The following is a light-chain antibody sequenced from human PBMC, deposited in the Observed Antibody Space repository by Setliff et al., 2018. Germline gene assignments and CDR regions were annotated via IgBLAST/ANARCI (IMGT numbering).Light chain of an antibody. Sequence: QSVLTQPPSASGSPGQSVTISCTGASSDVGGYNDVFRYNYVSWYQQCPGKAPKLLISEVTKRPSGVPDRFSGSKSGNTASLTVSGLQAEDEADYYCSSYAGGNNFVFGGGTKVTVL. V-gene: IGLV2-8*01. CDR1: SSDVGGYNDVFRYNY. J-gene: IGLJ2*01. CDR2: EVT. CDR3: SSYAGGNNFV.